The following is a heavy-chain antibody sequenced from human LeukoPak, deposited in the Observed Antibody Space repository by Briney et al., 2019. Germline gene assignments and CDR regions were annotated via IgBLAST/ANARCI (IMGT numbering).Heavy chain of an antibody. D-gene: IGHD1-14*01. CDR1: GFTFNNYA. Sequence: GGSLRLSCAASGFTFNNYAMNWVRQTPGKGLQWVSAISGDGQRTFYADSVKGRFTIFRDNSMNTLSLQMNSLRVEDTAVYYCPKEQDNLLLLSHFDSWGQGILVTVSA. CDR2: ISGDGQRT. CDR3: PKEQDNLLLLSHFDS. V-gene: IGHV3-23*01. J-gene: IGHJ4*02.